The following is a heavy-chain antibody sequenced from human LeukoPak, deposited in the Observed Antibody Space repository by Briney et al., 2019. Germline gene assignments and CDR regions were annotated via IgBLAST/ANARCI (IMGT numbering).Heavy chain of an antibody. Sequence: ASGKVSCKASGYTFRSYGIAWVRQAPGQGLEWMGWISGYNGNTNYAQKLQGRVSMTTDTYTTTAYMELRSLTSDDTALYYCARSSLGTITAGPFDYWGQGTLVTVSS. CDR1: GYTFRSYG. CDR3: ARSSLGTITAGPFDY. D-gene: IGHD5-12*01. CDR2: ISGYNGNT. J-gene: IGHJ4*02. V-gene: IGHV1-18*01.